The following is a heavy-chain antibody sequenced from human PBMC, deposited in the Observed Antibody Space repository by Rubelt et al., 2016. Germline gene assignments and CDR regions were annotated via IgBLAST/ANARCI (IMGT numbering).Heavy chain of an antibody. CDR3: AGQEMQLFGAGGMDV. CDR2: IYYSGST. D-gene: IGHD3-10*01. Sequence: QLQLQESGPGLVKPSETLSLTCTVSGGSISSSSYYWGWIRQPPGKGLEWIGYIYYSGSTNYSPSLKSRVPMSVSTSKNQFSRMVRCVTAAETAVYYCAGQEMQLFGAGGMDVWGQGTTVTVSS. CDR1: GGSISSSSYY. V-gene: IGHV4-61*05. J-gene: IGHJ6*02.